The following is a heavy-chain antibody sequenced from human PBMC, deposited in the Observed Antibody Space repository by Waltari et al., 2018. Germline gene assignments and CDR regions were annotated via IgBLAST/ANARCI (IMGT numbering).Heavy chain of an antibody. J-gene: IGHJ3*02. D-gene: IGHD6-13*01. V-gene: IGHV4-59*01. CDR1: GGSISSYY. CDR2: IYYSGST. Sequence: QVQLQESGPGLVKPSETLSLTCTVSGGSISSYYWSWIRQPPGKGLEWIGYIYYSGSTNYNPSLKSRVTISVDTSKNQFSLKLSSVTAADTAVYYCAREAGLDNPGIAAAGDAFDIWGQGTMVTVSS. CDR3: AREAGLDNPGIAAAGDAFDI.